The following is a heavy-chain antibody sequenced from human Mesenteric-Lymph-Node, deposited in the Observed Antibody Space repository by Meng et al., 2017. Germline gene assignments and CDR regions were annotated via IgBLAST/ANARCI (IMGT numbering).Heavy chain of an antibody. D-gene: IGHD6-6*01. CDR2: INTNTGNP. CDR1: GYTFTSYA. Sequence: QVQLVQSGSELKKPGAAVKGSCKASGYTFTSYAMNWVRQAPGQGLEWMGWINTNTGNPTYAQGFTGRFVFSLDTSVSTAYLQISSLKAEDTAVYYCARVPVHSSSSGLGYYYGMDVWGQGTTVTVSS. V-gene: IGHV7-4-1*02. J-gene: IGHJ6*02. CDR3: ARVPVHSSSSGLGYYYGMDV.